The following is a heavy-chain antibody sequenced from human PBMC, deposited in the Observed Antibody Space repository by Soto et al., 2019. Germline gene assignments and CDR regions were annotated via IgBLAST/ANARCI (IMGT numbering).Heavy chain of an antibody. CDR1: GFTFSSYA. CDR2: ITGSGGDT. D-gene: IGHD7-27*01. V-gene: IGHV3-23*01. Sequence: EVQLLESGGALVQSGGSLRLSCAASGFTFSSYAMTWVRQAPGKGLEWVSLITGSGGDTYYGDSVKGRFTISRDNSKNTLFLQMNSLRVEDTAVYFCAKAEGGTWGTEYFQYWGPGTVVTVSS. J-gene: IGHJ1*01. CDR3: AKAEGGTWGTEYFQY.